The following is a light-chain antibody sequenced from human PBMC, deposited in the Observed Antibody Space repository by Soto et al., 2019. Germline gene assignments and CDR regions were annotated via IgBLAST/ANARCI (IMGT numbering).Light chain of an antibody. J-gene: IGLJ3*02. CDR2: EVI. Sequence: QSALTQPASVSGSPRQSITISCTGTSSDVGSYNFVSWYQQHPGKAPKLMIYEVIKRPSGVSNRFSGSKSGNTASLTISGLQAEDEADYYCCSYACSKTWVFGGGTKLTVL. CDR3: CSYACSKTWV. V-gene: IGLV2-23*02. CDR1: SSDVGSYNF.